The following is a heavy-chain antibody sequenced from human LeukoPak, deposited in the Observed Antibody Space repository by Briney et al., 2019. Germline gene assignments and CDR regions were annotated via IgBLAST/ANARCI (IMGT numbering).Heavy chain of an antibody. Sequence: ASVKVSCKVSGYTFTDYYMHWVQQAPGKGLEWMGLVDPEDGETIYAEKFQGRVTITADTSTDTAYMGLSSLRSEDTAVYYCATGDSGSYFDYWGQGTLVTVSS. D-gene: IGHD1-26*01. CDR3: ATGDSGSYFDY. V-gene: IGHV1-69-2*01. J-gene: IGHJ4*02. CDR1: GYTFTDYY. CDR2: VDPEDGET.